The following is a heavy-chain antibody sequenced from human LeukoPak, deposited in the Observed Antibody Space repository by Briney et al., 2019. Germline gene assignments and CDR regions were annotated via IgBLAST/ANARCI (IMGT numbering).Heavy chain of an antibody. V-gene: IGHV3-21*01. CDR1: GFTFSSYE. D-gene: IGHD3-3*01. Sequence: PGGSLRLSCAASGFTFSSYEMNWVRQAPGKGLEWVSSISSSSSYIYYADSVKGRFTISRDNAKNSLYLQMNSLRAEDTAVYYCARDQVPITIFGVVSQTFDYWGQGTLVTVSS. J-gene: IGHJ4*02. CDR3: ARDQVPITIFGVVSQTFDY. CDR2: ISSSSSYI.